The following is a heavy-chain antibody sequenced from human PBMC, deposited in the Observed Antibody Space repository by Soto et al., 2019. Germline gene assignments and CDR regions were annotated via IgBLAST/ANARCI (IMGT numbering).Heavy chain of an antibody. CDR2: ISGSGGST. V-gene: IGHV3-23*01. J-gene: IGHJ4*01. CDR1: GFTFSSYA. CDR3: AKTAAYDSSGYYYYFEY. Sequence: GGSLRLSYAASGFTFSSYAMSWVRQAPGKGLEWVSAISGSGGSTYYADSVKGRFTISRDNSENTLYLQMNSLTGDDSAVYYCAKTAAYDSSGYYYYFEYWGHGTLVTVSS. D-gene: IGHD3-22*01.